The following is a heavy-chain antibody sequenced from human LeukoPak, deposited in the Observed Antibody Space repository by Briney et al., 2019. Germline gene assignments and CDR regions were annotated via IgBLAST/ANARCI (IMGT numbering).Heavy chain of an antibody. CDR1: GFTFSDYY. Sequence: GGSLRLSCAASGFTFSDYYMTWIRQAPGKGLEWVSHISSSGSTTHYADSVKGRFTISRDNAKNSLYVQMSNLRAEDTAVYYCARVPRSGGSIDYWGQGTLVTVSP. D-gene: IGHD6-19*01. J-gene: IGHJ4*02. V-gene: IGHV3-11*01. CDR2: ISSSGSTT. CDR3: ARVPRSGGSIDY.